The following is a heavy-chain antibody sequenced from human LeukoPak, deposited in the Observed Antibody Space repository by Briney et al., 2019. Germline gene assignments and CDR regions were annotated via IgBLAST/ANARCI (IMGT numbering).Heavy chain of an antibody. J-gene: IGHJ4*02. V-gene: IGHV3-53*05. CDR1: GFTVSSNS. CDR3: ARGARKGDDYGGFFDY. D-gene: IGHD4-23*01. Sequence: GGSLRLSCTVSGFTVSSNSWSWVRQAPGKGLEWVSFIYSGGKTHSSDSVKGRFTISRDNSKNTLYLQMNSLRAEDTAVYYCARGARKGDDYGGFFDYWGQGTLVTVSS. CDR2: IYSGGKT.